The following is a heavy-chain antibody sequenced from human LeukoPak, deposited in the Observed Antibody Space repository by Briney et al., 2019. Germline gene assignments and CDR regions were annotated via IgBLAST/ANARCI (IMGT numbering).Heavy chain of an antibody. D-gene: IGHD3-10*01. V-gene: IGHV3-23*01. CDR3: AKHLWPDLGSLGEGYYFGS. Sequence: GGSLRLSCAASGFTFSGYAMSWVRQAPGKGVEWVAVFSGSDGRTNYADSAKGRFTISRDNSKNTLYLQMNSLRAEDTAVYYPAKHLWPDLGSLGEGYYFGSWGQGTLVSVSS. CDR2: FSGSDGRT. CDR1: GFTFSGYA. J-gene: IGHJ4*02.